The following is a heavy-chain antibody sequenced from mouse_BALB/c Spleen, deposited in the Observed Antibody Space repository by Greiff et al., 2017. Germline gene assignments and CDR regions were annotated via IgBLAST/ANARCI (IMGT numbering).Heavy chain of an antibody. CDR1: GYSITSGYY. CDR2: ISYDGSN. D-gene: IGHD2-4*01. V-gene: IGHV3-6*02. CDR3: ARDDYDYYAMDY. J-gene: IGHJ4*01. Sequence: EVQLKESGPGLVKPSQSLSLTCSVTGYSITSGYYWNWIRQFPGNKLEWMGYISYDGSNNYNPSLKNRISITRDTSKNQFFLKLNSVTTEDTATYYCARDDYDYYAMDYWGQGTSVTVSS.